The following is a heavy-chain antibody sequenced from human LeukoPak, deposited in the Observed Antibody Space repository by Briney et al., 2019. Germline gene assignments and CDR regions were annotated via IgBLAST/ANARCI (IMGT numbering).Heavy chain of an antibody. V-gene: IGHV3-23*01. Sequence: GGSLRLSCAASGFTFNTYAMSWVRQAPGKGLEWVSLISGSDGSIYYADSVKGRFTISRDNSKNTLYLQLNRLRVEDTALYYCAKSRFRSSDAFDIWGQGTMVTVSS. CDR2: ISGSDGSI. CDR1: GFTFNTYA. CDR3: AKSRFRSSDAFDI. D-gene: IGHD5-24*01. J-gene: IGHJ3*02.